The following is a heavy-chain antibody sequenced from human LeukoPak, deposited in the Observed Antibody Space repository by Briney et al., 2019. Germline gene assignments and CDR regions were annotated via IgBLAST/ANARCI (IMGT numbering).Heavy chain of an antibody. CDR3: AKMLNTGHAHAALDY. V-gene: IGHV3-30*02. Sequence: GGSLRLSCAASGFTFSSYGMHWVRQAPGKGLEWVAFIRYDGSNKYYADSVKGRFTISRDNSKNTLYLQMNSLRAEDTAVYYCAKMLNTGHAHAALDYWGQGTLVTVSS. J-gene: IGHJ4*02. CDR2: IRYDGSNK. CDR1: GFTFSSYG. D-gene: IGHD2-8*02.